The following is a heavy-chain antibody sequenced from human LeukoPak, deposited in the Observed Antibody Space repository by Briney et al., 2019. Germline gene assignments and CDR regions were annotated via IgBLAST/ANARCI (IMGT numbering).Heavy chain of an antibody. CDR2: ISYDGSNK. CDR3: VGGFGGYNWDY. Sequence: GGSLRLSCAASGFTFSSYAMHWVRQAPGKGLEWVAVISYDGSNKYYADSVKGRFTISRDNSKNTLYLQMNSLRAEDTAVYYCVGGFGGYNWDYWGQGTLVTVSS. D-gene: IGHD1-1*01. CDR1: GFTFSSYA. J-gene: IGHJ4*02. V-gene: IGHV3-30*14.